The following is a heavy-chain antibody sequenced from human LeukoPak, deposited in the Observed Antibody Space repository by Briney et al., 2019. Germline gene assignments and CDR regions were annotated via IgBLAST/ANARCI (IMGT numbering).Heavy chain of an antibody. CDR2: IKQDGSEK. D-gene: IGHD2-15*01. CDR1: GFTFSSYW. CDR3: ARVRVVVVAATYGMDV. Sequence: GGSLRLSCAASGFTFSSYWMSWVRQAPGKGLEWVANIKQDGSEKYYVDSVKGRFTISRDNATNSLYLQMNSLRAEDTAVYYCARVRVVVVAATYGMDVWGQGTTVTVSS. J-gene: IGHJ6*02. V-gene: IGHV3-7*01.